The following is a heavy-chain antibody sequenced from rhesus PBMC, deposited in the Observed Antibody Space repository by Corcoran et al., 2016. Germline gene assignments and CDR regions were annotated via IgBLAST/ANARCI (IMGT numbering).Heavy chain of an antibody. CDR1: GGSFSGYY. J-gene: IGHJ6*01. Sequence: QVQLQESGPGLVKPSETLSLTCAVSGGSFSGYYWGWIRQPPGKGLEWIGYISGSSGSTTYTPSLKNLVTLSTDTSKTQFSLKLSSVTAADTAVYYCARDTNSNYDYGLDSWGQGVVVTVSS. CDR3: ARDTNSNYDYGLDS. V-gene: IGHV4-165*01. CDR2: ISGSSGST. D-gene: IGHD4-23*01.